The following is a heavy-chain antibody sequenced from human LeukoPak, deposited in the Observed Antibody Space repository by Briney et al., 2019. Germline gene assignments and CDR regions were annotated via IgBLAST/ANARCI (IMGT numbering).Heavy chain of an antibody. CDR2: ISGNGDTT. V-gene: IGHV3-23*01. CDR3: ATEGAYGLTH. CDR1: GFTFSGYA. Sequence: GGSLRLSCAASGFTFSGYALNWVRQAPGKGLEWVSSISGNGDTTYYTDSVKGRFTISRDNNKDMVYLQMSSLRAEDTAVYYCATEGAYGLTHWGQGTLVTVSS. J-gene: IGHJ4*02. D-gene: IGHD3-16*01.